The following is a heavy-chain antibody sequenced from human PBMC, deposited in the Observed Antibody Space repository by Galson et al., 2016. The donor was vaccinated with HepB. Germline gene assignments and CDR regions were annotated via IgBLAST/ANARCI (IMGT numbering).Heavy chain of an antibody. CDR1: GFTVSSHY. D-gene: IGHD6-19*01. Sequence: SLRLSCAASGFTVSSHYMGWVRQAPGKGLEWVSISYPGGETHYADSLKGRFTISRDNSKNTLYLQLNSLRVEDTAVYYCATDQGPRGWLCWGQGTLVIVSS. V-gene: IGHV3-53*01. CDR2: SYPGGET. CDR3: ATDQGPRGWLC. J-gene: IGHJ1*01.